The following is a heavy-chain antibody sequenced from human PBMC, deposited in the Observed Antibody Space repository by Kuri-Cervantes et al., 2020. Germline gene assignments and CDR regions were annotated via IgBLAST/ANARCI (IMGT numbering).Heavy chain of an antibody. CDR2: INHSGST. J-gene: IGHJ4*02. CDR3: AREDRGYYDSSGYFDY. Sequence: SETLSLTCAVYGGSFSGYYWSWIRQPPGKGLEWIGEINHSGSTNYNPSLKSRVTISVDTSKNLFSLKLSSVTAADTAVYYCAREDRGYYDSSGYFDYWGQGTLVTVSS. D-gene: IGHD3-22*01. CDR1: GGSFSGYY. V-gene: IGHV4-34*01.